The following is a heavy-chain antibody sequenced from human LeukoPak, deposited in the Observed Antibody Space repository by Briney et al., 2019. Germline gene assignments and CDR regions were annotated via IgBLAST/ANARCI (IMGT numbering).Heavy chain of an antibody. CDR3: ARDASICSGGSCFFLYYSDSSSYYLNDY. D-gene: IGHD3-22*01. CDR2: ISAYNGNT. V-gene: IGHV1-18*01. CDR1: GYTFTSYG. J-gene: IGHJ4*02. Sequence: ASVKVSCKASGYTFTSYGISWVLQAPGQGLEWMGWISAYNGNTNYAQKLQGRVTMTTDTSTSTAYMELRSLRSDDTAVYYCARDASICSGGSCFFLYYSDSSSYYLNDYWGQGTLVTVSS.